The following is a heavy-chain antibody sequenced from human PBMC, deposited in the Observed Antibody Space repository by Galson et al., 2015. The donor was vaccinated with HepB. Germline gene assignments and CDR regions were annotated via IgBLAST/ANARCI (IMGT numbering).Heavy chain of an antibody. CDR1: GGSISSGGYY. CDR2: IYYSGST. J-gene: IGHJ6*02. Sequence: TLSLTCTVSGGSISSGGYYWSWIRQHPGKGLEWIGYIYYSGSTYYNPSLKSRVTISVDTSKNQFSLKLSSVTAADTAVYYCARGLYSSSWRNYYYYYGMDVWGQGTTVTVSS. D-gene: IGHD6-13*01. CDR3: ARGLYSSSWRNYYYYYGMDV. V-gene: IGHV4-31*03.